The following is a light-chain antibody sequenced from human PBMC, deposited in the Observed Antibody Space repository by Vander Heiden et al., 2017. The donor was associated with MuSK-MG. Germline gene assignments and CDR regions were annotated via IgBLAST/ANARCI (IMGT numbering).Light chain of an antibody. J-gene: IGLJ2*01. CDR3: QSNDSSMSVV. V-gene: IGLV1-40*01. CDR2: GNS. Sequence: QSVLTQPPSGSGAPGQRVTISCTGSSSNIGAGYDVHWYQQLPGTAPNLLIYGNSNRPSGGPDRFSGSKSGTSASLAITGLQAEDEADYYCQSNDSSMSVVFGGGTKLTVL. CDR1: SSNIGAGYD.